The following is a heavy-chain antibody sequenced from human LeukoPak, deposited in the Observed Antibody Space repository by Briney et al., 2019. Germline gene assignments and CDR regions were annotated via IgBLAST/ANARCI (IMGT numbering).Heavy chain of an antibody. D-gene: IGHD3-10*01. CDR1: GGSFSGYY. J-gene: IGHJ5*02. V-gene: IGHV4-34*01. Sequence: SETLSLTCAVYGGSFSGYYWSWIRQPPGKGLGWIGEINHSGSTNYNPSLKSRVTISVDTSKNQFSLKLSSVTAADTAVYYCARFITMVRGYNWFDPWGQGTLVTVSS. CDR3: ARFITMVRGYNWFDP. CDR2: INHSGST.